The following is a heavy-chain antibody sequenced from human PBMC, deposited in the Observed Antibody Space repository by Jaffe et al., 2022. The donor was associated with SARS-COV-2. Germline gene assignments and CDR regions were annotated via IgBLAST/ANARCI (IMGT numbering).Heavy chain of an antibody. J-gene: IGHJ3*02. CDR3: ASLYSYGSYDAFDI. V-gene: IGHV4-39*01. D-gene: IGHD5-18*01. CDR2: IYYSGST. CDR1: GGSISSSSYY. Sequence: QLQLQESGPGLVKPSETLSLTCTVSGGSISSSSYYWGWIRQPPGKGLEWIGSIYYSGSTYYNPSLKSRVTISVDTSKNQFSLKLSSVTAADTAVYYCASLYSYGSYDAFDIWGQGTMVTVSS.